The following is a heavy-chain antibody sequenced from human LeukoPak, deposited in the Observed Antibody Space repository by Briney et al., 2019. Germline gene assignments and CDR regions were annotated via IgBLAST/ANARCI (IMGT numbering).Heavy chain of an antibody. D-gene: IGHD3-22*01. J-gene: IGHJ1*01. Sequence: GGSLRLSCAASGFTFSKVWMSWVRQAPGKGLEWVGRIKSKTDGGTIDYAAPVKGRFTISRDDSKDTLFLQMNSLKTEDTAVSYCTTDLSELDDSGYYAKYFHHWGQGTLVSVSS. CDR1: GFTFSKVW. V-gene: IGHV3-15*01. CDR3: TTDLSELDDSGYYAKYFHH. CDR2: IKSKTDGGTI.